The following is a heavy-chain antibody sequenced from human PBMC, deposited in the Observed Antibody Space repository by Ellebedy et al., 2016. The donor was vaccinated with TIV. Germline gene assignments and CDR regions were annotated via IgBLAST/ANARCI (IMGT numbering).Heavy chain of an antibody. D-gene: IGHD3-3*01. J-gene: IGHJ5*01. Sequence: MPSETLSLTCTVSGGSISSGGNYWSCVRQHPGEGLEWIGYIYHSGSTNYSPSLKSRVTISADTSKNQFSLQLSSVTAADTAVYYCVRARFLDWLNLDSWGQGTLVTVSS. V-gene: IGHV4-31*03. CDR3: VRARFLDWLNLDS. CDR2: IYHSGST. CDR1: GGSISSGGNY.